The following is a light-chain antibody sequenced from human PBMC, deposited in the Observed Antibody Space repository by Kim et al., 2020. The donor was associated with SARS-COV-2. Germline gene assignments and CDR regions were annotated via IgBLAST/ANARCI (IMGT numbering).Light chain of an antibody. CDR3: STWDDRLNGWV. V-gene: IGLV1-44*01. Sequence: GQRVTNSCSGRSSNIGSNTVNWYQQLPGTAPKLLIYSNNQRPSGVPDRFSGSKSGTSASLAISGLQSEDESDYYCSTWDDRLNGWVFGGGTQLTVL. J-gene: IGLJ3*02. CDR1: SSNIGSNT. CDR2: SNN.